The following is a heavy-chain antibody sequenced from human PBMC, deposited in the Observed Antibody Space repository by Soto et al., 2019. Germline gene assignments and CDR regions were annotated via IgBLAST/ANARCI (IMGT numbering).Heavy chain of an antibody. CDR2: INPSGGST. CDR1: GYTFNNYY. J-gene: IGHJ3*02. Sequence: ASVKVSCKASGYTFNNYYMHWVRQAPGQGLEWMGIINPSGGSTSYAQKFQGRVTMTRDTSTSTVYMELSSLRSEDTAVYYCARPRFSGYDSDDAFDIWGQGTMVTVSS. CDR3: ARPRFSGYDSDDAFDI. D-gene: IGHD5-12*01. V-gene: IGHV1-46*02.